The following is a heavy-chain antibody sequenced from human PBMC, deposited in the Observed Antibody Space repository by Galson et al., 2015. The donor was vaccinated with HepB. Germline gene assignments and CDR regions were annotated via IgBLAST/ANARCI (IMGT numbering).Heavy chain of an antibody. J-gene: IGHJ4*02. Sequence: SVKVSCKASGYAFTSYGLTWVRQAPGQGLEWMGWISTYSGDIRYAQNLQARVTLTSDTSTNTAYMELRRLRSDDAAVCYCARDRLHSLDYWGQGTLVTVSP. CDR1: GYAFTSYG. CDR3: ARDRLHSLDY. CDR2: ISTYSGDI. V-gene: IGHV1-18*01.